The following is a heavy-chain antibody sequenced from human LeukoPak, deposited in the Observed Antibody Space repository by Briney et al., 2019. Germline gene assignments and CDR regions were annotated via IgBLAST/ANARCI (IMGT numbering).Heavy chain of an antibody. D-gene: IGHD6-13*01. CDR2: IWYDGSNK. J-gene: IGHJ5*02. Sequence: GGSLRLSCAASGFXFSSYGMHWVRQAPGKGLEWVAVIWYDGSNKYYADSVKGRFTISRDNSKNPLYLQMNSLRAEDTAVYYCARGAAAGTYNWFDPWGQGTLVTVSS. CDR3: ARGAAAGTYNWFDP. CDR1: GFXFSSYG. V-gene: IGHV3-33*01.